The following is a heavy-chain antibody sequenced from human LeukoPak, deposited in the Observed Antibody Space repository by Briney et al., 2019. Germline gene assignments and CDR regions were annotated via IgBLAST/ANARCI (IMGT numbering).Heavy chain of an antibody. D-gene: IGHD4-23*01. Sequence: TGGSLRLSCAASGFTFRSYSMNWVRQAPGKGLEWVAVIWYDGSNKYYADSVKGRFTISRDNSKNTLYLQMNSLRAEDTAVYYCARDRWLSVITEGDAFDIWGQGTMVTVSS. CDR1: GFTFRSYS. J-gene: IGHJ3*02. V-gene: IGHV3-33*08. CDR3: ARDRWLSVITEGDAFDI. CDR2: IWYDGSNK.